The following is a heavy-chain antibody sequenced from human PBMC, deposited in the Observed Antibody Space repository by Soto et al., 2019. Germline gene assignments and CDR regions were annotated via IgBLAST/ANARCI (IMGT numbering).Heavy chain of an antibody. CDR3: ARGGLSPLQWSLLDY. D-gene: IGHD3-3*01. V-gene: IGHV4-61*01. CDR1: GGSVSSGRYY. J-gene: IGHJ4*02. CDR2: IYYSGRT. Sequence: SETLSLTCTVSGGSVSSGRYYWSWIRQPPGKGLEWIGYIYYSGRTNYNPSLKSRVTISVDTSKNQFSLKLSSVTAADTAVYYCARGGLSPLQWSLLDYWSQGALVTDS.